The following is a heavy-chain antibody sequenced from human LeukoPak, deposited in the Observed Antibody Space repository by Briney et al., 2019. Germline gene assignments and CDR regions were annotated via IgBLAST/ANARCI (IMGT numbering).Heavy chain of an antibody. CDR1: GFTFSTYA. Sequence: GGSLRLSCAGSGFTFSTYAMHWVRQAPGKGLEWVSVIYSDGSTFYADSVKGRFTISRDYSKNTLYLQMNSLRAEDTAVYYCARSTSVTPYSWGQGTLVTVSS. CDR2: IYSDGST. D-gene: IGHD4-17*01. V-gene: IGHV3-53*01. J-gene: IGHJ4*02. CDR3: ARSTSVTPYS.